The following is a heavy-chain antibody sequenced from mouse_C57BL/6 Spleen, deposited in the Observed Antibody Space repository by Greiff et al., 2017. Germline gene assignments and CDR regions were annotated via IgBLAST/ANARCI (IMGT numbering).Heavy chain of an antibody. V-gene: IGHV1-80*01. D-gene: IGHD1-1*01. CDR2: IYPGDGDT. CDR3: ARDYGSSLYAMDY. Sequence: VQLQQSGAELVKPGASVKISCKASGYAFSSYWMNWVKQRPGKGLEWIGQIYPGDGDTNYNGKVKGKATLTADKSSSTAYMHLSSLTSEDSAVYFCARDYGSSLYAMDYWGQGTSVTVSS. J-gene: IGHJ4*01. CDR1: GYAFSSYW.